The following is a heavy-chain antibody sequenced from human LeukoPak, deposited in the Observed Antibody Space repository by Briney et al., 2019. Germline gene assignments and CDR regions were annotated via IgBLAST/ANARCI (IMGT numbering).Heavy chain of an antibody. V-gene: IGHV1-18*04. CDR2: ISAYNGNT. CDR1: GYTFTSYG. D-gene: IGHD2-2*01. J-gene: IGHJ4*02. CDR3: ARDGEGKYCSSTSCPRLNY. Sequence: ASVKVSCKASGYTFTSYGISWARQAPGQGLEWMGWISAYNGNTNYAQKLQGRVTMTTDTSTSTAYMELRSLRSDDTAVYYCARDGEGKYCSSTSCPRLNYWGQGTLVTVSS.